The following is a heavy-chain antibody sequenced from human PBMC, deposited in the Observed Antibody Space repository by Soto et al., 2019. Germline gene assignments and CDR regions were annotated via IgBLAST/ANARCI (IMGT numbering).Heavy chain of an antibody. CDR3: ATPYSCDSSGYQGYFDY. D-gene: IGHD3-22*01. J-gene: IGHJ4*02. V-gene: IGHV3-23*01. Sequence: EVQLLESGGGLVQPGGSLRLSCAVSGFTFSSYAMSWVRQAPGRGLEWLSAISGSGGSTYYADSVKGRFTISRDNSKNTLYLQMNSLRAEDTALYFCATPYSCDSSGYQGYFDYWGQGTLVTVSS. CDR1: GFTFSSYA. CDR2: ISGSGGST.